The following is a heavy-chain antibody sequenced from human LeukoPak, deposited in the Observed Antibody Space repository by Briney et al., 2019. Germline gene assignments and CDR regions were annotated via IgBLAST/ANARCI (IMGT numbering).Heavy chain of an antibody. J-gene: IGHJ4*02. Sequence: SETLSLTCTVSGGSISSSSYYWGWIRQPPGKGLEWIGSIYYSGSTYYNPSLKSRVTISVDTSKNQFSLKLSSVTAADTAVYYCAREEAYYYDSSGYYPLYFDYWGQGTLVTVSS. CDR1: GGSISSSSYY. CDR2: IYYSGST. CDR3: AREEAYYYDSSGYYPLYFDY. D-gene: IGHD3-22*01. V-gene: IGHV4-39*07.